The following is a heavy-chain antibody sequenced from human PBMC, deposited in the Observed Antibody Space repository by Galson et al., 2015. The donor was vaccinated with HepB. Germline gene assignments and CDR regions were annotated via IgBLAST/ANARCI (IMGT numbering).Heavy chain of an antibody. J-gene: IGHJ3*02. Sequence: SVKVSCKASGGTFSSYTISWVRQAPGQGLEWMGRIIPILGIANYAQKFQGRVTITADKSTSTAYMELSSLRSEDTAVYYCARGGQLVGSKDAFDIWGQGTMVTVSS. V-gene: IGHV1-69*02. CDR3: ARGGQLVGSKDAFDI. CDR2: IIPILGIA. CDR1: GGTFSSYT. D-gene: IGHD6-6*01.